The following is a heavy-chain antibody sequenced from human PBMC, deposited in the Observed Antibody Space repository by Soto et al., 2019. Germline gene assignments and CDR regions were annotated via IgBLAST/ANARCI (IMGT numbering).Heavy chain of an antibody. J-gene: IGHJ6*02. CDR3: VKDRGYCSSTSCSTNYYYYYGMDV. CDR2: ISYDGSNK. CDR1: GFTFSSYG. D-gene: IGHD2-2*01. V-gene: IGHV3-30*18. Sequence: QVQLVESGGGVVQPGRSLRLSCAASGFTFSSYGMHWVRQAPGKGLEWVAVISYDGSNKYYADSVKGRFTITRDNSKNTLYLQMNSLRAEDTAVYYCVKDRGYCSSTSCSTNYYYYYGMDVWGQGTTVTVSS.